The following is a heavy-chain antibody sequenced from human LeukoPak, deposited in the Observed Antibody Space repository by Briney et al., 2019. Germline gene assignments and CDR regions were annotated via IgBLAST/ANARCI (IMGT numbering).Heavy chain of an antibody. V-gene: IGHV3-23*01. CDR3: AKRRGSYSFYFDY. CDR1: GFTFSSYA. J-gene: IGHJ4*02. CDR2: ISGSGGST. D-gene: IGHD1-26*01. Sequence: GGSLRLSSAASGFTFSSYAMSWVRQAPGKGLEWVSAISGSGGSTYYADSVKGRFTISRDNSKNTLYLQMNCLRAEDTAVYYCAKRRGSYSFYFDYWGQGTLVTVSS.